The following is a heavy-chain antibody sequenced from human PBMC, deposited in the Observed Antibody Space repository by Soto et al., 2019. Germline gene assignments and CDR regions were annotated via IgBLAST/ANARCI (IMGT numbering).Heavy chain of an antibody. CDR3: ARSVGGSSRTLLIPMARGRISDY. D-gene: IGHD3-10*01. Sequence: NPSETLSLTCAVYGGSFSGYYWSWIRQPPGKGLEWIGEINHSGSTNYNPSLKSRVTISVDTSKNQFSLKLSSVTAADTAVYYCARSVGGSSRTLLIPMARGRISDYCSQ. V-gene: IGHV4-34*01. CDR1: GGSFSGYY. J-gene: IGHJ4*02. CDR2: INHSGST.